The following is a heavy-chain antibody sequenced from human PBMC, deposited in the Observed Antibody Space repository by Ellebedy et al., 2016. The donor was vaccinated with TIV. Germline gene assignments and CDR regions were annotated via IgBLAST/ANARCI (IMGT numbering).Heavy chain of an antibody. CDR2: IDHSEST. CDR1: GASISNTNW. V-gene: IGHV4-4*02. J-gene: IGHJ5*02. CDR3: ARAGFWSGTGWSDP. Sequence: MPSETLSLTCAVSGASISNTNWWRWVRHLPGEGLEWIGEIDHSESTNYNPSLKSRVTISVDKSKNQFSLKLNSVTAADTAVYYCARAGFWSGTGWSDPWGQGTLVAVSS. D-gene: IGHD3-3*01.